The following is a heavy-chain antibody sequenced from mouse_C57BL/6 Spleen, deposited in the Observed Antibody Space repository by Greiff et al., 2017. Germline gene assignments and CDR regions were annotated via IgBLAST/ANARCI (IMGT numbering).Heavy chain of an antibody. CDR1: GFNIKNNY. J-gene: IGHJ4*01. D-gene: IGHD1-1*02. V-gene: IGHV14-3*01. CDR3: ALLSLYAMDY. CDR2: IDPANGNT. Sequence: VQLQQSVAELVRPGASVKLSCTASGFNIKNNYMHWVKQRPEQGLEWIGRIDPANGNTKYAPKFQGKATITADTSSNTSYLQLISLTSEDTAIYYCALLSLYAMDYWGQGTSVTVSS.